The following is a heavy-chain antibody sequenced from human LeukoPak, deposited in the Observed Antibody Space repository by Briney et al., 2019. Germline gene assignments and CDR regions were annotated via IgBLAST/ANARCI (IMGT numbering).Heavy chain of an antibody. D-gene: IGHD6-25*01. J-gene: IGHJ4*02. Sequence: GGSLRLSCAASGFTFSSYAMTWVRQAPGKGLEWVSTISDSGARTNYADSAKGRFTISRDNSMNTLYLQMNSLRADDTAVYYCASDYFLDYWGQGTLVTVTS. CDR3: ASDYFLDY. CDR1: GFTFSSYA. V-gene: IGHV3-23*01. CDR2: ISDSGART.